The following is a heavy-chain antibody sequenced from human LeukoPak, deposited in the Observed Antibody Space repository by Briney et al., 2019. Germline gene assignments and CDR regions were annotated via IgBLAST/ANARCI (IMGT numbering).Heavy chain of an antibody. CDR2: IIPIFGTA. D-gene: IGHD6-19*01. J-gene: IGHJ4*02. CDR3: ARVHSSGWSGVDY. CDR1: GGTFSSYA. Sequence: SVKVSCKASGGTFSSYAISWVRQAPGQGLEWMGGIIPIFGTANYTQKFQGRVTITADKSTSTAYMELSSLRSEDTAVYYCARVHSSGWSGVDYWGQGTLVTVSS. V-gene: IGHV1-69*06.